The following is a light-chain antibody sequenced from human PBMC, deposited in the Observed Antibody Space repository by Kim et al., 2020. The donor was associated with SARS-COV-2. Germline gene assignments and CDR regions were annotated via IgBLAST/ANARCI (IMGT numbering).Light chain of an antibody. Sequence: SPGESATLPCRASQSIDRNLAWYQQKPGQAPRLVIYGASTRATGVPARYSGSGYGTEFTLTISNLQSEDFAVYYCQQYNNWPPLTFGPGTKVDIK. CDR2: GAS. CDR3: QQYNNWPPLT. J-gene: IGKJ3*01. CDR1: QSIDRN. V-gene: IGKV3-15*01.